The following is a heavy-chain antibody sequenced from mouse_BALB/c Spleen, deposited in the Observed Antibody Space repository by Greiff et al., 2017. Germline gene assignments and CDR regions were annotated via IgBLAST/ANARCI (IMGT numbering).Heavy chain of an antibody. CDR2: IDPYYGGT. CDR3: ARSIRGASITTVVGPFAY. D-gene: IGHD1-1*01. CDR1: GYSFTGYN. V-gene: IGHV1-39*01. J-gene: IGHJ3*01. Sequence: VQLKESGPELEKPGASVKISCKASGYSFTGYNMNWVKQSNGKSLEWIGNIDPYYGGTSYNQKFKGKATLTVDKSSSTAYMQLKSLTSEDSAGYYCARSIRGASITTVVGPFAYWGQGTLVTVSA.